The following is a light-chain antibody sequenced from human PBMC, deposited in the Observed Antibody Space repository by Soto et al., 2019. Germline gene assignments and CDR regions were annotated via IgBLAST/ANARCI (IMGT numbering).Light chain of an antibody. Sequence: EIVLTQSPATLSLSPGERATLSCRASQTVSRSLAWYQQKPGQAPRLLIYDASNRATGIPARFSGSGSGTDFTLTIISLEPEDFAVYYCQQRTNWRALTFGGGTKVEI. J-gene: IGKJ4*01. V-gene: IGKV3-11*01. CDR2: DAS. CDR1: QTVSRS. CDR3: QQRTNWRALT.